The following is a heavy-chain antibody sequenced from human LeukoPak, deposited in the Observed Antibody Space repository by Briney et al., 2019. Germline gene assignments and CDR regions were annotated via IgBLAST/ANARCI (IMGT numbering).Heavy chain of an antibody. V-gene: IGHV3-23*01. Sequence: GGSLRLSCAASGLHFSGTAMSWVRQAPGNGLEWVSAISHDGMNAYYADSVKSRFTISRDNSKKTVSLEMSSLTAADTGVYYCAKDGAQYSSGPECDPRGQGALVTVSP. D-gene: IGHD6-19*01. CDR2: ISHDGMNA. CDR1: GLHFSGTA. CDR3: AKDGAQYSSGPECDP. J-gene: IGHJ5*02.